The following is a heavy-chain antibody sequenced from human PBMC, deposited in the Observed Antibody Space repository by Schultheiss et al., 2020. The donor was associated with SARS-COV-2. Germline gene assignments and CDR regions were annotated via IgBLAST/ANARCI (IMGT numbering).Heavy chain of an antibody. D-gene: IGHD2-2*01. Sequence: SETLSLTCAVYGGSFSGYYWSWIRQPPGKGLEWIGEINHSGSTNYNPSLKSRVTISVDTSKNQFSLKLSSVTAADTAVYYCARDNVYCSSTSCYGGWFDPWGQGTLVTVSS. CDR1: GGSFSGYY. CDR3: ARDNVYCSSTSCYGGWFDP. J-gene: IGHJ5*02. V-gene: IGHV4-34*01. CDR2: INHSGST.